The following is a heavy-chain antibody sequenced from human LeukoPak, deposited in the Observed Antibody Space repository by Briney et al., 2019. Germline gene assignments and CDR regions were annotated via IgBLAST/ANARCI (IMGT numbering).Heavy chain of an antibody. CDR1: GFTFSSYG. V-gene: IGHV3-23*01. J-gene: IGHJ4*02. D-gene: IGHD3-22*01. Sequence: GGSLRLSCAVSGFTFSSYGMSWVRQAPGKGLEWVSAISGSGGSTYYADSVKGRFTISRDNSKNTLYLQMNSLRAEDTAVYYCAKWSSGYYAKGGFDYWGQGTLVTVSS. CDR2: ISGSGGST. CDR3: AKWSSGYYAKGGFDY.